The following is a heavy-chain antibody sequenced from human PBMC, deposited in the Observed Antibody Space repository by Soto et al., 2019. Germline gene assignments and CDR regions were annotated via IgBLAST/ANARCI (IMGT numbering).Heavy chain of an antibody. CDR1: GYSFTSYW. CDR2: IYPGDSDT. CDR3: ARTAAAGKYYYGVDV. J-gene: IGHJ6*02. V-gene: IGHV5-51*01. D-gene: IGHD6-13*01. Sequence: EVQLVQSGAEVKKPGESLKISCKGSGYSFTSYWIGWVRQMPGKGLEWRGTIYPGDSDTRYSPSFQGQVTISADKSISTASLQWTSLKASDTAIYYCARTAAAGKYYYGVDVWGQGTTVTVSS.